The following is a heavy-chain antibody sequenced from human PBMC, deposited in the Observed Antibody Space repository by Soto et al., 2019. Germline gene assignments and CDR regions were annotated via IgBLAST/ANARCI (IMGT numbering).Heavy chain of an antibody. V-gene: IGHV4-39*01. Sequence: PSETLSLTCTVSGGSISSSSYYWGWIRQPPGKGLEWIGSIYYSGSTYYNPSLKSRVTISVDTSKNQFSLKLSSVTAADTAVYYCKGDILTGGRFYYYGMDVWSQGTTVTVSS. D-gene: IGHD3-9*01. J-gene: IGHJ6*02. CDR2: IYYSGST. CDR1: GGSISSSSYY. CDR3: KGDILTGGRFYYYGMDV.